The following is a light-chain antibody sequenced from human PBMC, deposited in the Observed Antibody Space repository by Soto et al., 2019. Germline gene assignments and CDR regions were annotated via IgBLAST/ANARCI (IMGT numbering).Light chain of an antibody. V-gene: IGKV3-20*01. CDR3: QQYGSSPPYT. Sequence: EIVLTQSPGTLSLSPGERATLSCRASQSVSSSYLAWYKQKPGQAPRLLIYGASSSATGIPDRFSGSGSGTDFTLTISRLEPEDFAVYYCQQYGSSPPYTFGQGTKLDIK. CDR2: GAS. CDR1: QSVSSSY. J-gene: IGKJ2*01.